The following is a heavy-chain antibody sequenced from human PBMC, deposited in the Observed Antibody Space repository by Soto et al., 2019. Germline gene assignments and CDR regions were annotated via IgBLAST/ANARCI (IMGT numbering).Heavy chain of an antibody. V-gene: IGHV4-30-2*01. Sequence: QLQLQESGSGLVKPSQTLSLTCAVSGGSISSGGYSWSWIRQPPGKGLEWIGYIYHSGSTYYNPSLKSRVTIAVDRSKNQFSLKLSSVTAADTAVYYCARGVPGLVRGVITNYYFDYWGQGTLVTVSS. CDR1: GGSISSGGYS. CDR3: ARGVPGLVRGVITNYYFDY. J-gene: IGHJ4*02. CDR2: IYHSGST. D-gene: IGHD3-10*01.